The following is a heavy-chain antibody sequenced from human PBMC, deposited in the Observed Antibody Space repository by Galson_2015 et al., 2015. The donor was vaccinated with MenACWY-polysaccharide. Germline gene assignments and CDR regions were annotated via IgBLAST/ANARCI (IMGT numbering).Heavy chain of an antibody. V-gene: IGHV3-21*01. CDR2: ISSSSTYR. Sequence: SLRLSCAASGFTFGTYCMNWVRHVPGKGLEWVSSISSSSTYRHYADSVKGRFTISRDNAKNSLYLHINSLRAEDTAVYYCARDFDYYDSSGSSHWGQGSLITVSS. CDR1: GFTFGTYC. CDR3: ARDFDYYDSSGSSH. D-gene: IGHD3-22*01. J-gene: IGHJ4*02.